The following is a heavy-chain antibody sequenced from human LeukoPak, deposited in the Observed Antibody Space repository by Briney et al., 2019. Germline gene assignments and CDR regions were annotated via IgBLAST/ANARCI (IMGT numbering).Heavy chain of an antibody. Sequence: PGGXLRLSCAESGVTFSSDGMHGVREGPGKGVGRGAFIRKDGGKRYYAESVKGGVTISRENTKNTLYLQMNSLRAEDTAVYYCAKPRYQLPIFASWGQGTLVTVSS. J-gene: IGHJ4*02. CDR1: GVTFSSDG. D-gene: IGHD2-2*01. CDR3: AKPRYQLPIFAS. V-gene: IGHV3-30*02. CDR2: IRKDGGKR.